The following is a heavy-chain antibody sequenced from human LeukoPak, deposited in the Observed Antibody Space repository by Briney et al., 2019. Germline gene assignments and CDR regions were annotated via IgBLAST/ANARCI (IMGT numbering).Heavy chain of an antibody. CDR3: ARGRIAVAGVFDY. CDR1: GYTFTGYY. J-gene: IGHJ4*02. D-gene: IGHD6-19*01. Sequence: ASVKVSCKASGYTFTGYYMHWVRQAPGQGLEWMGWISAYNGNTDYAQKLQARVTMTTDTSTSTAYMEVRSLRSDDTAVYYCARGRIAVAGVFDYWGQGTLVTVSS. CDR2: ISAYNGNT. V-gene: IGHV1-18*04.